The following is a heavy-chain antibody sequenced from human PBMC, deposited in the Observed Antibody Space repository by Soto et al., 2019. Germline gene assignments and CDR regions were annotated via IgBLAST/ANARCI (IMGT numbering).Heavy chain of an antibody. CDR1: GGTFMTYT. D-gene: IGHD7-27*01. J-gene: IGHJ4*02. CDR3: AREGGAPGAYDH. Sequence: QVQLVQSGAEVKKPGSSVKVSCTASGGTFMTYTISWVRQAPGQGLVWMGGITLVFGTADYAQKFQGRVTITADESTGTVYMELSGLRSEDTAVYYCAREGGAPGAYDHWGQGTLVSVSS. CDR2: ITLVFGTA. V-gene: IGHV1-69*01.